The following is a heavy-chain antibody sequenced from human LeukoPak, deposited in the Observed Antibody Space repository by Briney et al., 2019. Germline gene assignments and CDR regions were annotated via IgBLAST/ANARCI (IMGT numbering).Heavy chain of an antibody. Sequence: GGSLRLSCAASGFTFSSYWMHWVRQAPGKGLVWVSRINSDGSSTSYADSVKGRFTISRDNAKNTLYLQMNSLRAEDTAVYYRARGVEYGGNSYDYWGQGTLVTVSS. J-gene: IGHJ4*02. CDR2: INSDGSST. V-gene: IGHV3-74*01. D-gene: IGHD4-23*01. CDR3: ARGVEYGGNSYDY. CDR1: GFTFSSYW.